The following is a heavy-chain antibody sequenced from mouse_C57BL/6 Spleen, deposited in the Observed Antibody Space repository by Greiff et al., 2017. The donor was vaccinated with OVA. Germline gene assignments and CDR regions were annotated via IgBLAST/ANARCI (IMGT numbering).Heavy chain of an antibody. CDR1: GYTFTDYE. Sequence: QVQLQQSGAELVRPGASVTLSCKASGYTFTDYEMHWVKQTPVHGLEWIGAIDPETGGTAYNQKFKGKAILTADKSSSTAYMELSSLTSEDSAVYYGTRGLLRAWFAYWGQGTLVTVSA. J-gene: IGHJ3*01. V-gene: IGHV1-15*01. D-gene: IGHD3-1*01. CDR2: IDPETGGT. CDR3: TRGLLRAWFAY.